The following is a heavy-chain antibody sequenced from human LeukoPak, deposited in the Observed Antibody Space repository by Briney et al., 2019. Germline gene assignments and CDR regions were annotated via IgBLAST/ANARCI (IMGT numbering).Heavy chain of an antibody. CDR1: GFSLSTRGVG. CDR2: IYWNDDK. V-gene: IGHV2-5*01. J-gene: IGHJ4*02. CDR3: AHILRGIYCSGGSCYSYFDY. D-gene: IGHD2-15*01. Sequence: SGPTLVNPTQTLTLTCTFSGFSLSTRGVGVGWIRQPPGKALEWLALIYWNDDKLYSPVLKSRLTITKDTSKNHVVVTTTNMDPVDTATYYCAHILRGIYCSGGSCYSYFDYWGQGTLVTVSS.